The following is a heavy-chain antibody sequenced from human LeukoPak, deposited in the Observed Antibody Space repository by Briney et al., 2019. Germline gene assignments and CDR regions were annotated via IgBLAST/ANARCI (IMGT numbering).Heavy chain of an antibody. V-gene: IGHV3-21*01. CDR3: ARDSQGEQWLVPHYYYYMDV. D-gene: IGHD6-19*01. J-gene: IGHJ6*03. CDR1: GFTFSSYS. Sequence: GGSLRLSCAASGFTFSSYSMNWVRQAPGKGLEWVSSISSSSSYIYYADSVKGRFTISRDNAKNSLYLQMNSLRAEDTAVYYCARDSQGEQWLVPHYYYYMDVWGKGNTVTVSS. CDR2: ISSSSSYI.